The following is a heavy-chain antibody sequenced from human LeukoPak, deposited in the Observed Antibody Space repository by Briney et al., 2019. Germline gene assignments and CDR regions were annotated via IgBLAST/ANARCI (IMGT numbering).Heavy chain of an antibody. Sequence: ASETLSLTCTVSGGFISSTSYYWGWIRQPPGKGLEWIGSGYYSGSTYYNLSLKSRVTISVDTSKNQFSLKLSSVTAADTAVYYCATERTSYGSGSYSNDRYYYYGMDVWGQGTTVTVSS. CDR2: GYYSGST. CDR1: GGFISSTSYY. D-gene: IGHD3-10*01. V-gene: IGHV4-39*01. CDR3: ATERTSYGSGSYSNDRYYYYGMDV. J-gene: IGHJ6*02.